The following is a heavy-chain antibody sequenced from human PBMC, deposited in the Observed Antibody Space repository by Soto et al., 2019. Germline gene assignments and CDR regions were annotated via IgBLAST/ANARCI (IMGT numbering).Heavy chain of an antibody. Sequence: PSETLSLTCTVSGGSISSHYWSWIRQPPGKGLEWIGYIYYSGFTDYNPSLKSRVTISEDTSKNQFSLRLTSVTAADTAVYYCARDQNSSGYLDYWGQGILVTVS. CDR1: GGSISSHY. D-gene: IGHD3-22*01. CDR3: ARDQNSSGYLDY. J-gene: IGHJ4*02. CDR2: IYYSGFT. V-gene: IGHV4-59*11.